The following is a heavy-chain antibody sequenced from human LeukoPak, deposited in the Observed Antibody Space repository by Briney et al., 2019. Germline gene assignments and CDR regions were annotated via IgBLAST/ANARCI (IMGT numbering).Heavy chain of an antibody. CDR1: GYSISSGYY. CDR3: ARDFTDTTGPTY. CDR2: IHHSGTT. D-gene: IGHD1-14*01. J-gene: IGHJ4*02. V-gene: IGHV4-38-2*02. Sequence: PSETLSLTCSVSGYSISSGYYWGWIRPPPGKGLEWIGCIHHSGTTHYNPSLKSRVTISVDTSKNQFSLKLSSVTAADTAVFYCARDFTDTTGPTYWGQGALVTVSS.